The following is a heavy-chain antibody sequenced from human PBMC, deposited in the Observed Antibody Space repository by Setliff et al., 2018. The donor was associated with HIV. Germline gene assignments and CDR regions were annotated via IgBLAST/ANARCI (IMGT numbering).Heavy chain of an antibody. D-gene: IGHD2-21*02. Sequence: PGGSLRLSCAASGFTFNTYAMSWVRQAPGKGLEWVSVISGSGASTFYADSVKGRFTISRDNSKSTLYLQMNGLRVEDTAVYYCATTECRGADCPQMYDYWGQGILVTVSS. CDR2: ISGSGAST. CDR3: ATTECRGADCPQMYDY. V-gene: IGHV3-23*01. CDR1: GFTFNTYA. J-gene: IGHJ4*02.